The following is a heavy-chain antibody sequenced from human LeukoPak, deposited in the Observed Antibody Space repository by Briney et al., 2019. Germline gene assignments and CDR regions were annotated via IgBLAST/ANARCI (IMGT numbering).Heavy chain of an antibody. CDR2: INPNSGGT. D-gene: IGHD5-18*01. CDR1: GYTFTGYY. V-gene: IGHV1-2*02. J-gene: IGHJ6*03. Sequence: GASVKVSCKASGYTFTGYYMHWVRQAPGQGLEWMGGINPNSGGTNYAQKFQGRVTMTRDTSISTAYMELSRLRSDDTAVYYCARDTAMAFYYMDVWGKGTTVTVSS. CDR3: ARDTAMAFYYMDV.